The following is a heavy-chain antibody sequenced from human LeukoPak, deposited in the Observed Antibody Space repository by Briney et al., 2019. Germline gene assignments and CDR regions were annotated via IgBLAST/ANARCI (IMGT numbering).Heavy chain of an antibody. D-gene: IGHD3-9*01. Sequence: PGASLRLSCAASGFTFSNYAMSWVRQAPGKGLEWVSAIVGSGSNTYYADSVKGRFTISRANPKNTLYLQMNSLRAEDTAVYYCAKWGDYDILTGYYDSDYWGQGTLVTVSS. CDR1: GFTFSNYA. V-gene: IGHV3-23*01. J-gene: IGHJ4*02. CDR3: AKWGDYDILTGYYDSDY. CDR2: IVGSGSNT.